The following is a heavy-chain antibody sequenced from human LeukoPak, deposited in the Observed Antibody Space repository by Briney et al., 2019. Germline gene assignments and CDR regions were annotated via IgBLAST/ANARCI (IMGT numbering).Heavy chain of an antibody. CDR3: ARDAALGVVPAAMGFDY. CDR1: GGTFSSYA. Sequence: AVKVSCKASGGTFSSYALSWVRQAPGQELEWMGGVIPIFWTANYAQNFQGRVTITADESTSTAYLELSSLTSEDTAVYYCARDAALGVVPAAMGFDYWGQGNLVTVSS. J-gene: IGHJ4*02. CDR2: VIPIFWTA. V-gene: IGHV1-69*01. D-gene: IGHD2-2*01.